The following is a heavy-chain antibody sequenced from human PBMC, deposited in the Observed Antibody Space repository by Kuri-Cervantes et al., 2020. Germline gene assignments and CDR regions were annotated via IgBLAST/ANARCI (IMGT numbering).Heavy chain of an antibody. Sequence: GGSLRLSCAASGFTFNIYWMTWVRQAPGKGLEWVANIKHDGSAKDYLDSVKGRFTISRDNAKNSLYLQMNSLRAEDTAVYFCASGRIAAAGTRWFDPWGQGTLVTVSS. J-gene: IGHJ5*02. D-gene: IGHD6-13*01. V-gene: IGHV3-7*01. CDR1: GFTFNIYW. CDR3: ASGRIAAAGTRWFDP. CDR2: IKHDGSAK.